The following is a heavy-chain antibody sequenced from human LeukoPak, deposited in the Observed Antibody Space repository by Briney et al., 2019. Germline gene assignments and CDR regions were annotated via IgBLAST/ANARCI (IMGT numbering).Heavy chain of an antibody. CDR3: AIRDGHADH. V-gene: IGHV1-3*03. Sequence: ASVKVSCKASGYTFTNYAMHWVRQAPGQRPEWLGWINAANGYAKYSQELQGRVIITRDTSASTAYMELSSLRSEDMAIYYCAIRDGHADHWGQGTLVTVSS. CDR1: GYTFTNYA. D-gene: IGHD5-24*01. J-gene: IGHJ4*02. CDR2: INAANGYA.